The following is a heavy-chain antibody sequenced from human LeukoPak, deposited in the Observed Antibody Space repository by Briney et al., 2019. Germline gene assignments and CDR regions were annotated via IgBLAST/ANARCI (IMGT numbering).Heavy chain of an antibody. CDR1: GYSISSGYY. V-gene: IGHV4-38-2*02. CDR2: IYHSGST. D-gene: IGHD2-2*02. CDR3: ARECSSTTCYTRSFDP. J-gene: IGHJ5*02. Sequence: SETLSLTCTVSGYSISSGYYWGWIRQPPGKGLEWIGNIYHSGSTYYNPSLKSRVTMSRDTSKDQFSLNLNSVTATDTAVYYCARECSSTTCYTRSFDPWGQGTLVTVSS.